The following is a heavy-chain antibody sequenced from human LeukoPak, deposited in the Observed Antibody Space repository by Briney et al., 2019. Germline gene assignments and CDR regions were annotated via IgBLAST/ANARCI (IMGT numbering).Heavy chain of an antibody. CDR3: ARPTLRGIDY. V-gene: IGHV3-23*01. CDR1: GFTFSTYG. D-gene: IGHD3-10*01. Sequence: GGSLRLSCAASGFTFSTYGMSWVRQAPGKGLEWVSAISGSGVSTYYADSVKGRFTISRDNSKNTLYLQMNSLRAEDTAVYYCARPTLRGIDYWGQGTLVTVSS. CDR2: ISGSGVST. J-gene: IGHJ4*02.